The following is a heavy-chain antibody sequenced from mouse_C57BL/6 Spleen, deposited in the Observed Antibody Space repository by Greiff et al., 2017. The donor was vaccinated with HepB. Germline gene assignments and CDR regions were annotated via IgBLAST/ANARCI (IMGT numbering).Heavy chain of an antibody. D-gene: IGHD1-1*01. CDR1: GFSLTSYG. CDR2: IWSGGST. Sequence: QVQLKESGPGLVQPSQSLSITCTVSGFSLTSYGVHWVRQSPGKGLEWLGVIWSGGSTDYNAAFISRLSISKDNSKSQVFFKMNSLQADDTAIYYCASITTASYYAMDYWGQGTSVTVSS. CDR3: ASITTASYYAMDY. V-gene: IGHV2-2*01. J-gene: IGHJ4*01.